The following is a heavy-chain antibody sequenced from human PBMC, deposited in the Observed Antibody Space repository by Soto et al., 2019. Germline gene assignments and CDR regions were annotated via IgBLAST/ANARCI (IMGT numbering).Heavy chain of an antibody. CDR1: GGSFSGYY. CDR2: INHSGST. Sequence: SETLSLTCAVYGGSFSGYYWSWIRQPPGKWLEWIGEINHSGSTNYNPSLKSRVTISVDTSKNQFSLKLSSVTAADTAVYYCARVSSSSRARFDYWGQGTLVTVSS. D-gene: IGHD6-6*01. J-gene: IGHJ4*02. V-gene: IGHV4-34*01. CDR3: ARVSSSSRARFDY.